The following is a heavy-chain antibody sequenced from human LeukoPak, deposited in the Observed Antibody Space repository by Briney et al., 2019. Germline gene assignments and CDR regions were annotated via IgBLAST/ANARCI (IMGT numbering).Heavy chain of an antibody. Sequence: SETLSLTCAVYGGAFSGYYWSWIRQPPGKGQEWIGEINHSGSTNYNPSLKSRVTISVDTSKNQFALKLSSVTAADTAVYYCAGFAFGGVIVTNDYWGQGTLVTVSS. CDR2: INHSGST. J-gene: IGHJ4*02. D-gene: IGHD3-16*02. CDR3: AGFAFGGVIVTNDY. CDR1: GGAFSGYY. V-gene: IGHV4-34*01.